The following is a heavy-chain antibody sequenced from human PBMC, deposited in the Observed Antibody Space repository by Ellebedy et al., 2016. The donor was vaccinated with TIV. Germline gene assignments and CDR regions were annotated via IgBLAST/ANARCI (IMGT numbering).Heavy chain of an antibody. CDR2: IIPILGVA. CDR1: GCTFSNYA. Sequence: AASVKVSCKASGCTFSNYAFSWVRQAPGQGLEWMGRIIPILGVAEYAQNFQGRVTFTADKYTTTGYMELSSLRSEDTAVYYCARWGGSSGRFQGPYDYWGQGTLVAVSS. CDR3: ARWGGSSGRFQGPYDY. V-gene: IGHV1-69*04. J-gene: IGHJ4*02. D-gene: IGHD1-26*01.